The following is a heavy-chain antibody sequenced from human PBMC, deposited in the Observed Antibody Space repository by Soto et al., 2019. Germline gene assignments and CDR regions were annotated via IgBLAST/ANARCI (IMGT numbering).Heavy chain of an antibody. CDR1: GYTLTELS. J-gene: IGHJ6*02. Sequence: ASVKVSCKVSGYTLTELSMHWVRQAPGKGLEWMGGFDPEDGETIYAQKFQGRVTMTEDTSTDTAYMELSSLRSEDTAVYYCATDLGSTSCYDCYYYGMDVWGQGTTVTV. CDR3: ATDLGSTSCYDCYYYGMDV. D-gene: IGHD2-2*01. V-gene: IGHV1-24*01. CDR2: FDPEDGET.